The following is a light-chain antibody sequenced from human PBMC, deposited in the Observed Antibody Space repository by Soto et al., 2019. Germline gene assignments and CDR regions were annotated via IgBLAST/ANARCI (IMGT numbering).Light chain of an antibody. CDR1: SSNIGAGYD. CDR3: QSYDGSLGGYV. Sequence: QAVVTQPPPVSGAPGQRVTISCTGSSSNIGAGYDVHWYQQLPGTAPKLLIYGNSNRPSGVPDRFSGSKSGTSASLAITGLQAEDEAGYYWQSYDGSLGGYVFGTGTQLTVL. CDR2: GNS. V-gene: IGLV1-40*01. J-gene: IGLJ1*01.